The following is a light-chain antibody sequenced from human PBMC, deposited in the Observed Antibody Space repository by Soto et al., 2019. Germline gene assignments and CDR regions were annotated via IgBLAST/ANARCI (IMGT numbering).Light chain of an antibody. CDR2: DTD. CDR1: TGPVTNGHF. V-gene: IGLV7-46*01. J-gene: IGLJ1*01. CDR3: LLSYTGRLYV. Sequence: QTVVTQEPSLTVSPGGTVTLTCGSSTGPVTNGHFPYWFQQKPGQAPRPLIYDTDNKHSWTPARFSASLLGDKAALTLSGALPEDEADYYCLLSYTGRLYVFGPGTKFTVL.